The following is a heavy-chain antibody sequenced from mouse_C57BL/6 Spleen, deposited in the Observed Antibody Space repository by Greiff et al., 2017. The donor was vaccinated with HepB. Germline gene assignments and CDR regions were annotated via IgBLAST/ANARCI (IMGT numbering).Heavy chain of an antibody. Sequence: QVQLQQSGPELVKPGASVKISCKASGYAFSSSWMNWVKQRPGKGLEWIGRIYPGDGDTNYNGKFKGKATLTADKSSSTAYMQLSSLTSEDSAVYFCARCRDWYFDVWGTGTTVTVSS. CDR3: ARCRDWYFDV. CDR1: GYAFSSSW. CDR2: IYPGDGDT. V-gene: IGHV1-82*01. J-gene: IGHJ1*03.